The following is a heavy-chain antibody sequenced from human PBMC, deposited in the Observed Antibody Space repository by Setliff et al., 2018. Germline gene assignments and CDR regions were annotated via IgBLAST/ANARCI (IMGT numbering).Heavy chain of an antibody. Sequence: PSENLSLTCSVSGGSINEYYWSWFRQPAGKGLGWIGRIYSDENTDYNPSLKSRVTMSADTSKNQFSLKLKSVTAADTAVYYCTRNFLGWLARFWGRGTLVTVSS. CDR2: IYSDENT. D-gene: IGHD6-19*01. CDR3: TRNFLGWLARF. CDR1: GGSINEYY. V-gene: IGHV4-4*07. J-gene: IGHJ4*02.